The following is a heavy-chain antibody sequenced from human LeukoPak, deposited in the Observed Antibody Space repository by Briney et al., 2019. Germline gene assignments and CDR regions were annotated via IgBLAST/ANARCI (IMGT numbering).Heavy chain of an antibody. CDR2: IWYDGSNK. CDR1: GFTFRTYA. Sequence: GRSLRLSCVVSGFTFRTYAMHWVRRAPGKGLEWVAVIWYDGSNKYYPDSVKGRFTISRDNSKNTLYLQMNSLRVEDTAVYYCARDPAGKYSSSWFDYWGQGTLVTVSS. J-gene: IGHJ4*02. D-gene: IGHD6-13*01. V-gene: IGHV3-33*08. CDR3: ARDPAGKYSSSWFDY.